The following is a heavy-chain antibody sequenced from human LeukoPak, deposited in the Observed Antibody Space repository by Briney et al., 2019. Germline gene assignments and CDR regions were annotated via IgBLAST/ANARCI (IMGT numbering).Heavy chain of an antibody. CDR3: ARRPRITIFGVVDDAFDI. CDR1: GGSISSYY. V-gene: IGHV4-59*08. D-gene: IGHD3-3*01. J-gene: IGHJ3*02. CDR2: IYYSGST. Sequence: PSETLSLTCTASGGSISSYYWSWIRQPPGKGLEWIGYIYYSGSTNYNPSLKSRVTISVDTSKNQFSLKLSSVTAADTAVYYCARRPRITIFGVVDDAFDIWGQGTMVTVSS.